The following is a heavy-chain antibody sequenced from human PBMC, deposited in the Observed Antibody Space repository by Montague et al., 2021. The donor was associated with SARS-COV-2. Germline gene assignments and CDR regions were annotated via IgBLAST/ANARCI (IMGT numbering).Heavy chain of an antibody. J-gene: IGHJ2*01. V-gene: IGHV6-1*01. D-gene: IGHD2-21*02. CDR1: GDSVSSHIAT. Sequence: CAISGDSVSSHIATWNWIRQSPSRGLEWLGRTYYRSKWCNDYAVSVKSRVIINPDTSNNRISLQLNSVTPEDTAVYYCARAYCGGDCCFYWYFDLWGRGTLVTVSS. CDR3: ARAYCGGDCCFYWYFDL. CDR2: TYYRSKWCN.